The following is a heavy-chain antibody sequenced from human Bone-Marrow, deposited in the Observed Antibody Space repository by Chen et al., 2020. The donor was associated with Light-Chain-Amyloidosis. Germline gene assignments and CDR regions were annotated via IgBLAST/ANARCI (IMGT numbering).Heavy chain of an antibody. D-gene: IGHD3-10*02. CDR2: ISTTRST. Sequence: QVQLQESGPRLVKPSQTLSLTCTVSGASISSGPYYWSWIRQPAGEGLEWIGRISTTRSTSYIPSLKSRVTISVDTSKNHFSLELNSVTAADTAFYFCARDRDDRETFDIWGQGTMVTVSS. J-gene: IGHJ3*02. CDR1: GASISSGPYY. CDR3: ARDRDDRETFDI. V-gene: IGHV4-61*02.